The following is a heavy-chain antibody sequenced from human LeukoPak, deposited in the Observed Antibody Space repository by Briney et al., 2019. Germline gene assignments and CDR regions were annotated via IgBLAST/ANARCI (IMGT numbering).Heavy chain of an antibody. Sequence: SETLSLTCTVSGGSISSSSYYWGWIRQPPGKGLEWIGSIYYSGSTYYNPSLKSRVTISVDTSKNQFSLKLSSVTAADTAVYYCARAAVGYNWNFLDYWGQGTLVTVSS. D-gene: IGHD1-7*01. V-gene: IGHV4-39*07. J-gene: IGHJ4*02. CDR2: IYYSGST. CDR3: ARAAVGYNWNFLDY. CDR1: GGSISSSSYY.